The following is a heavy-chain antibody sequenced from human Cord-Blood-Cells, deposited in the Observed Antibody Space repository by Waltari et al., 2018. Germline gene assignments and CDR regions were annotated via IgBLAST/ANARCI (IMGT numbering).Heavy chain of an antibody. J-gene: IGHJ3*02. Sequence: QVQLVQSGAEVKKPGASVKVSCTASGYTFTGYYLHWARTAPGQGLEWMGWINPNSGGTNYAQKFQGRVTMTRDTSISTAYMELSRLRSDDTAVYYCARDIGGRGTHDAFDIWGQGTMVTVSS. V-gene: IGHV1-2*02. CDR1: GYTFTGYY. CDR2: INPNSGGT. D-gene: IGHD3-16*01. CDR3: ARDIGGRGTHDAFDI.